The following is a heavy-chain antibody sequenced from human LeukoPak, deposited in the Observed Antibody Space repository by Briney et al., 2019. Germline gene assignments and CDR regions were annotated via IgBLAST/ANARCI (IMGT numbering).Heavy chain of an antibody. CDR1: GGSLSSGDYS. D-gene: IGHD6-19*01. CDR2: IYHSGST. V-gene: IGHV4-30-2*01. Sequence: SETLSLTCTVSGGSLSSGDYSWSWIRQPPGTGLEWIGYIYHSGSTYYNPSLKSRVTISVDKSKNQFSLKLSSVTAADTAVYYCASGAAVAGTRTFDYWGQGTLVTVSS. CDR3: ASGAAVAGTRTFDY. J-gene: IGHJ4*02.